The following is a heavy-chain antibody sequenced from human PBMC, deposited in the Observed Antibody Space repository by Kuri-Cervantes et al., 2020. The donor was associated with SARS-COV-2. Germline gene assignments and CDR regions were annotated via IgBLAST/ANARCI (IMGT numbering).Heavy chain of an antibody. CDR3: ARGLNIAQPVDFDY. CDR1: GGSISSYY. Sequence: SETLSLTCTVSGGSISSYYWSWIRQPPRKGLEWIGYIYYSGSTNYNPSLKSRVTISVDTSKNQFSLKLSSVTAADTAVYYCARGLNIAQPVDFDYWGQGTLVTVSS. D-gene: IGHD2/OR15-2a*01. V-gene: IGHV4-59*12. CDR2: IYYSGST. J-gene: IGHJ4*02.